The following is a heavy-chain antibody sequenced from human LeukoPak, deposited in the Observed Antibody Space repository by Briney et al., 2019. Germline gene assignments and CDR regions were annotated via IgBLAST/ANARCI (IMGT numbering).Heavy chain of an antibody. V-gene: IGHV3-21*01. CDR2: ISSSSSYV. Sequence: GGSLRLSCAASGFTFSSYSMNWVRQAPRKGLEWVSSISSSSSYVYYADSVKGRFTISRDNAKNSLYLQMNSLRAEDTAVYYCARGYGDYVRDDAFDIWGQGTMVTIYS. CDR3: ARGYGDYVRDDAFDI. D-gene: IGHD4-17*01. J-gene: IGHJ3*02. CDR1: GFTFSSYS.